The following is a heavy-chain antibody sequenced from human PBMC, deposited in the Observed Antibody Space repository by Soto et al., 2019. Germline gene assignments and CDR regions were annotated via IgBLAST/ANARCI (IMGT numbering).Heavy chain of an antibody. J-gene: IGHJ4*02. Sequence: PSETLSLTCAAYGESFRDYYWSWVRQPPGKGLEWIGEINHSGSTNYNPSLKSRVTISLDTSKNQFSLKLSSVTAADTAVYYCARGGGGNDYVWGSYRPFDFWGQGTLVTVSS. CDR1: GESFRDYY. CDR3: ARGGGGNDYVWGSYRPFDF. CDR2: INHSGST. D-gene: IGHD3-16*02. V-gene: IGHV4-34*01.